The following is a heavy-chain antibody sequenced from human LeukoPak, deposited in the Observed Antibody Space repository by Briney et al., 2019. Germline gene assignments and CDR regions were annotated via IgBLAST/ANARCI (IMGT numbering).Heavy chain of an antibody. D-gene: IGHD6-19*01. Sequence: ETLSLTCAVYGGSFSGYYWSCVRQAPGKGLEWVSAISGSGGSTHYADSVKGRFTISRGNSKNTLYLQMNSLRDEVTAVYYCAKSYGSGWYRLYFQHWGQGTLVTVSS. V-gene: IGHV3-23*01. CDR1: GGSFSGYY. CDR3: AKSYGSGWYRLYFQH. J-gene: IGHJ1*01. CDR2: ISGSGGST.